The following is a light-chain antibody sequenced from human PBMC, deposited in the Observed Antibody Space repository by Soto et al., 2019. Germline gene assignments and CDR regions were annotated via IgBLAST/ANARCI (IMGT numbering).Light chain of an antibody. CDR2: EDN. CDR1: SGSIASNY. Sequence: NFMLTQPHSVSESPGKTVTISCTRSSGSIASNYVQWYQQRPGSAPTTVIYEDNQRPSGVPDRFSGSIDSSSNSASLTISGLETEDEADYYCQSYDSSTSAVFGGGTQLTVL. CDR3: QSYDSSTSAV. J-gene: IGLJ7*01. V-gene: IGLV6-57*03.